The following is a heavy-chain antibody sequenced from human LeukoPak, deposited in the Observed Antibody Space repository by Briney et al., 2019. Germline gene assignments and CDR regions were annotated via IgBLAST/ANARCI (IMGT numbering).Heavy chain of an antibody. CDR1: GYTFTGYY. V-gene: IGHV1-2*02. CDR3: AREGEGVAATSASPNWFDP. J-gene: IGHJ5*02. Sequence: GASVKVSCKASGYTFTGYYMHWVRQAPGQGLEWMGWINPNSGGTNYAQKFQGRVTMTRDTSISTAYMELSRLRSDDTAVYYCAREGEGVAATSASPNWFDPWGQGTLVTVSS. CDR2: INPNSGGT. D-gene: IGHD2-15*01.